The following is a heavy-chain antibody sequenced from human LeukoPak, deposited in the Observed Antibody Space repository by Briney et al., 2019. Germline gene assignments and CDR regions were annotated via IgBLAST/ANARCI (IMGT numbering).Heavy chain of an antibody. CDR3: ARRGSSYFDY. CDR2: IYPGDSDT. V-gene: IGHV5-51*01. J-gene: IGHJ4*02. CDR1: GYSFSSYW. Sequence: GESPKISCNGSGYSFSSYWIGRGRPVPGEGLELMGIIYPGDSDTRYSLYFQCQVTISADKSISTAYMQWSSLKASDTAMYYYARRGSSYFDYWGQGTLVTVSS. D-gene: IGHD6-13*01.